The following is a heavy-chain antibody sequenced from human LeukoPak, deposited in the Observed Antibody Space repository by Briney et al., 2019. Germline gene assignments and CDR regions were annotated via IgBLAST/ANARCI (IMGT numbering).Heavy chain of an antibody. V-gene: IGHV3-7*01. J-gene: IGHJ4*02. CDR1: GFTFSSYA. CDR3: ASEIGGYHDITGFDY. D-gene: IGHD3-22*01. Sequence: GGSLRLSCAASGFTFSSYAMSWVRQAPGRGLEWVANIRGDGGDKYYVDSVKGRFTISRDNAKNSLFLQMNTLTAEDTAVYYCASEIGGYHDITGFDYWGQGTLVTVSS. CDR2: IRGDGGDK.